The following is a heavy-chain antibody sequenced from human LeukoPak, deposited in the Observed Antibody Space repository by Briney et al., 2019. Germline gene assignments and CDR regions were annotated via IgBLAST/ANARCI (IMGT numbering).Heavy chain of an antibody. CDR3: AKDRAQQLVLDF. CDR1: GFTFSSYA. J-gene: IGHJ4*02. D-gene: IGHD6-13*01. V-gene: IGHV3-23*01. CDR2: IIGSGSST. Sequence: GGSLRLSCAASGFTFSSYAMSWVRQAPGKGLEWVSAIIGSGSSTYYADSVKGRFTISRDNSKNTLFLQMNSLRAEDTAVYYCAKDRAQQLVLDFWGQGTLITVSS.